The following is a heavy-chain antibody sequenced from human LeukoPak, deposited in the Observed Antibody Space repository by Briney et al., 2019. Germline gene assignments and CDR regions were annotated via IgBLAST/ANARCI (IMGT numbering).Heavy chain of an antibody. J-gene: IGHJ4*02. D-gene: IGHD4-11*01. CDR3: AKGDYGNYGLRETLDY. CDR2: IYYSGST. CDR1: GGSISSSSYY. V-gene: IGHV4-39*01. Sequence: SETLSLTCTVSGGSISSSSYYWGWIRQPPGKGLEWIGSIYYSGSTYYNPSLKSRVTISVDTSKNQFSLKLSSVTAADTAVYYCAKGDYGNYGLRETLDYWGQGTLVTVSS.